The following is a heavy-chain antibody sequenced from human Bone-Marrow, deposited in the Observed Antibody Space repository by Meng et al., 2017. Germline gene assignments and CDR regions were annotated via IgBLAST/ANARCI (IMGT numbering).Heavy chain of an antibody. Sequence: GSLRLSCTVSGGSISSSSYYWGWIRQPPGKGLEWIGEINHSGSTNYNPSLKSRVTISVDTSKNQFSLKLSSVTAADTAVYYCARGPLGGIAVAGMDYWGQGTLVTVSS. CDR3: ARGPLGGIAVAGMDY. V-gene: IGHV4-39*07. CDR2: INHSGST. J-gene: IGHJ4*02. CDR1: GGSISSSSYY. D-gene: IGHD6-19*01.